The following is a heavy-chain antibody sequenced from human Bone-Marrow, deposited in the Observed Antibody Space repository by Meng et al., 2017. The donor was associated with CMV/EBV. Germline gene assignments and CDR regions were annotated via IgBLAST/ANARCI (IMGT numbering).Heavy chain of an antibody. CDR2: IYSGGST. D-gene: IGHD1-26*01. Sequence: GEFLMISCAASGFTVSSNYMSWVRQAPGKGREWVSVIYSGGSTYYADSVKGRFTISRDNSKNTLYLQMNSMRAEDTAVYNCAKTRSGSYSIGAFDIWGQGTMVTVSS. J-gene: IGHJ3*02. CDR3: AKTRSGSYSIGAFDI. V-gene: IGHV3-53*01. CDR1: GFTVSSNY.